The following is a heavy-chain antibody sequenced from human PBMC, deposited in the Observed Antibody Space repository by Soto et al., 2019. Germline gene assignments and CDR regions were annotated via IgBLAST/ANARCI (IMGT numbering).Heavy chain of an antibody. V-gene: IGHV1-2*04. D-gene: IGHD3-22*01. CDR1: GYTFTGYY. J-gene: IGHJ4*02. CDR3: ARGADYYDSSGYYRSRRYFDY. CDR2: INPNSGGT. Sequence: ASVKVSCKASGYTFTGYYMHWVRQAPGQGLEWMGWINPNSGGTNYAQKFQGWVTMTRDTSISTAYMELSRLRSDDTAVYYCARGADYYDSSGYYRSRRYFDYWGQGTMVTVYS.